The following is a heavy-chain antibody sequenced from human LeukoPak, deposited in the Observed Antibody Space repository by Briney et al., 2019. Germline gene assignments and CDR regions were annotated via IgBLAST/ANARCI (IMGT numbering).Heavy chain of an antibody. CDR3: ARRDDHNGRDY. J-gene: IGHJ4*02. Sequence: GGSLRLSCVVSGFTVSNNYMSWVRQAPRKGLEWVSLIYSGGSTYYADSVKGRFTISRDNSKNTVYLQMNSPRAEDTAMYYCARRDDHNGRDYWGQGTLVTVSS. D-gene: IGHD5-24*01. V-gene: IGHV3-53*01. CDR2: IYSGGST. CDR1: GFTVSNNY.